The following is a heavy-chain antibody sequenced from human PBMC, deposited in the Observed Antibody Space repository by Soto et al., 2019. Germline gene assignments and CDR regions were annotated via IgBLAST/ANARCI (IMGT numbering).Heavy chain of an antibody. Sequence: GASVKVSCKASGGTFSSYAISWVRQAPGQGLEWMGGIIPIFGTANYAQKFQGRVTITADESTSTAYMELSSLRSEDTAVYYCASHNLRFLEWAPPSGSYYYYGMDVWGQGATVTVSS. D-gene: IGHD3-3*01. V-gene: IGHV1-69*13. J-gene: IGHJ6*02. CDR3: ASHNLRFLEWAPPSGSYYYYGMDV. CDR2: IIPIFGTA. CDR1: GGTFSSYA.